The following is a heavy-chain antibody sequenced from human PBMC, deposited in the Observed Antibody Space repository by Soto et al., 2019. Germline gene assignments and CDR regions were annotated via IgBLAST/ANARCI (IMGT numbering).Heavy chain of an antibody. Sequence: ASVKVSCKASGYTFTRYAMHWVRQATGQRLEWMGWINAGNGNTKYSQKFQGRVTITRDTSASTAYMELSSLRSEDTAVYYCARDIEEWLLRGARYYYYYYGMDVWGQGTTVTVSS. D-gene: IGHD3-3*01. CDR1: GYTFTRYA. V-gene: IGHV1-3*01. CDR2: INAGNGNT. J-gene: IGHJ6*02. CDR3: ARDIEEWLLRGARYYYYYYGMDV.